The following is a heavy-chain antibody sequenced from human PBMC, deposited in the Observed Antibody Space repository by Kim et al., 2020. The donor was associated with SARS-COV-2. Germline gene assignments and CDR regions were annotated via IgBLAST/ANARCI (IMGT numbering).Heavy chain of an antibody. CDR3: ARDRYSSSEYAFDS. D-gene: IGHD6-6*01. Sequence: VKGRFNVSRDNAETTLYLQMNSLSDEDTTVYYCARDRYSSSEYAFDSWGQGTMVTVSS. J-gene: IGHJ3*02. V-gene: IGHV3-30*01.